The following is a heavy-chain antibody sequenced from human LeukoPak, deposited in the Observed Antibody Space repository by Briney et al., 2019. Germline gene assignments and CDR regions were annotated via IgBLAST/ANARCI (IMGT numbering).Heavy chain of an antibody. Sequence: PSQTLSLTCTVSGTSISSSTYYYWSWIRQHPGEAPEWMGYIYYLDATYYNPSLKSRVSISVAASENQFSLKLTSVTAADTAVYYCARLNYYDSGSLTYSFDYWGQGTLVTVSP. CDR3: ARLNYYDSGSLTYSFDY. CDR1: GTSISSSTYYY. V-gene: IGHV4-31*03. D-gene: IGHD3-10*01. CDR2: IYYLDAT. J-gene: IGHJ4*02.